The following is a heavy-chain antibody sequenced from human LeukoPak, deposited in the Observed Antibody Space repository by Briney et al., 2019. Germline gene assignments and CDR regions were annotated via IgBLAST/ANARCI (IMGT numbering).Heavy chain of an antibody. CDR3: ARDRDGYNFPAY. CDR1: GFTFSDYY. D-gene: IGHD5-24*01. V-gene: IGHV3-11*06. Sequence: GGSLRLSCAASGFTFSDYYMSWIRQAPGKGLEWVSYISSSSSYTNYADSVMGRFTISRDNSKNTVYLQINSLRAEDTALYYCARDRDGYNFPAYWGQGTLVTVSS. J-gene: IGHJ4*02. CDR2: ISSSSSYT.